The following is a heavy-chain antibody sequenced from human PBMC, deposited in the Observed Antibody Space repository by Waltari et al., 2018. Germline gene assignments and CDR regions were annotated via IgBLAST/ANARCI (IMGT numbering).Heavy chain of an antibody. CDR2: ISGSGGST. CDR3: AKYKLRSYSSGW. Sequence: EVQLLESGGGLVQPGGSLRLSCAASGFTFSSYAMSWVRQAPGKGLEWVSAISGSGGSTYYADSVKGRFTISRDNSKNTLYLQMNSLRAEDTAVHYCAKYKLRSYSSGWGGQGTLVTVSS. J-gene: IGHJ4*02. D-gene: IGHD6-19*01. CDR1: GFTFSSYA. V-gene: IGHV3-23*01.